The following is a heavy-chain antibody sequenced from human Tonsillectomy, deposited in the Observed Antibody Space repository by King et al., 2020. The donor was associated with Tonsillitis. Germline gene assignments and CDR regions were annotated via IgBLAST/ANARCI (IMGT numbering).Heavy chain of an antibody. D-gene: IGHD3/OR15-3a*01. J-gene: IGHJ4*02. CDR2: IIPILGVA. Sequence: QLVQSGAEVKKTGSSVKVSCKASGGAFINNAISWVRQAPGQGLEWMGRIIPILGVANYAQKFQGRVTITADKSTSTAYMELSSLRSEDTAVYYCASLDFPLTQFQGYWGQGTLVTVSA. CDR3: ASLDFPLTQFQGY. CDR1: GGAFINNA. V-gene: IGHV1-69*04.